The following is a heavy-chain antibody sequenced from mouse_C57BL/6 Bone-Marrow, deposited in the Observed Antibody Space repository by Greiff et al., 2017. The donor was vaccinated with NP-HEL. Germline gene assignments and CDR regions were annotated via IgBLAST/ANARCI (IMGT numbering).Heavy chain of an antibody. CDR3: AGSRLRHWYFDV. V-gene: IGHV1-81*01. CDR2: IYPRSGNT. D-gene: IGHD1-2*01. J-gene: IGHJ1*03. Sequence: QVQLQQSGAELVRPGASVKLSCKASGYTFTSYGISWVKQRTGQGLEWIGEIYPRSGNTYYNEKFKGKATLTADKSSSTAYMELRSLTSEDSAVYFCAGSRLRHWYFDVWGTGTTVTVTS. CDR1: GYTFTSYG.